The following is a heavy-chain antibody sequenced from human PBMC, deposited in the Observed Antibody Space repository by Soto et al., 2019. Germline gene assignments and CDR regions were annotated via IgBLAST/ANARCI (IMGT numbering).Heavy chain of an antibody. CDR3: ARACSSNSCYDVFDY. CDR2: IYTSGST. D-gene: IGHD2-2*01. V-gene: IGHV4-4*07. J-gene: IGHJ4*02. CDR1: GGSISSYY. Sequence: QVQLQESGPGLLKPSETLSLTCTVSGGSISSYYWSWIRQPAGKGLEWIGRIYTSGSTNYNPTLTSRVTMSVDTSKNQVSLKLSSVTAADTAVYYCARACSSNSCYDVFDYWGQGTLVTVSS.